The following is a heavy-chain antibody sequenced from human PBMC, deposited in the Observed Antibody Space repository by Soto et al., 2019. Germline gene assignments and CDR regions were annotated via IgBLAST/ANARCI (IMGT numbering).Heavy chain of an antibody. D-gene: IGHD1-26*01. CDR3: ARGDATKLGGNNYYGMDV. CDR2: IIPVFGTA. J-gene: IGHJ6*02. V-gene: IGHV1-69*12. CDR1: GGSLTNYG. Sequence: QVQLVQSGAEVKKPGSSVKVSCKASGGSLTNYGVSWVRQAPGQGLEWMGGIIPVFGTANYAQKFQGRVTIAADESKSTVFMDVRSLRSEDTAVYYCARGDATKLGGNNYYGMDVWGQGTTVTVSS.